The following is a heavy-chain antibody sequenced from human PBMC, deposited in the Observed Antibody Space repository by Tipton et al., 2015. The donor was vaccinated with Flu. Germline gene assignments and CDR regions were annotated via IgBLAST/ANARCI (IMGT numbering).Heavy chain of an antibody. D-gene: IGHD2/OR15-2a*01. CDR2: ISPGDSRA. Sequence: QLVQSGAEVTNPGKSLKISCKASEYILSSDWIGWVRHMPGKGLEWMGAISPGDSRATYSPPFEGQVTISVDKSINTAYLQWSSLKASDTAMYYCVRPPVTYGIPAAFFFDSWGQGTLVTVSS. CDR1: EYILSSDW. CDR3: VRPPVTYGIPAAFFFDS. J-gene: IGHJ4*02. V-gene: IGHV5-51*03.